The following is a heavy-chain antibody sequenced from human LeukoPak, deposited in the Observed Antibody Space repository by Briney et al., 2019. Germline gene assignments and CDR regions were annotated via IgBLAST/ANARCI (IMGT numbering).Heavy chain of an antibody. Sequence: SETLSLTCTVSGGSISSYYWSWIRQPPGKGLEWIGSIYYSGSTYYNPSLKSRATMSVDTSKSQFSLKLSSVTAADTAVYYCAGKGYWGQGTLVTVSS. CDR3: AGKGY. J-gene: IGHJ4*02. V-gene: IGHV4-59*04. CDR1: GGSISSYY. CDR2: IYYSGST. D-gene: IGHD2-15*01.